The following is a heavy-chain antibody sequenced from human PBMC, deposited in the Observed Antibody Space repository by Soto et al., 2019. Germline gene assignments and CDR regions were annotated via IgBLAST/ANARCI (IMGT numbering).Heavy chain of an antibody. Sequence: GGSLRLSCAASGFTFSSYAMSWVRQAPGKGREWVSAISGSGGSTYYADSVKGRFTISRDNSKNTLYLQMNSLRAEATAVYYCAKEGSSSPDYFDYWGQGTLVTVSS. CDR1: GFTFSSYA. CDR2: ISGSGGST. J-gene: IGHJ4*02. CDR3: AKEGSSSPDYFDY. V-gene: IGHV3-23*01. D-gene: IGHD6-6*01.